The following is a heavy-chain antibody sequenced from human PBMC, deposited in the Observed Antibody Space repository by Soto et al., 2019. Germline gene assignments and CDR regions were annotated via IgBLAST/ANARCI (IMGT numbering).Heavy chain of an antibody. CDR2: ISGSGGST. CDR1: GFTFSSYA. V-gene: IGHV3-23*01. Sequence: VGSLRLSCAASGFTFSSYAMSWVRQAPGKGLEWVSAISGSGGSTYYADSVKGRFTISRDNSKNTLYLQMNSLRAEDTAVYYCAKGPDAYEIGTTFDYWGQGTLVTVSS. CDR3: AKGPDAYEIGTTFDY. D-gene: IGHD1-7*01. J-gene: IGHJ4*02.